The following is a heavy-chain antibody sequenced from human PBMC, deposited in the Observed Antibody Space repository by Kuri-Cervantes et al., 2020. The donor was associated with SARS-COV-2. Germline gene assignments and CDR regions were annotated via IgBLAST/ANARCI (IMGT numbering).Heavy chain of an antibody. J-gene: IGHJ4*02. V-gene: IGHV3-48*03. D-gene: IGHD3-22*01. CDR3: ARGDSSGYYFDY. CDR1: GFTFSSYE. Sequence: LSLTCAASGFTFSSYEMNWVRQAPGKGLEWVSYISSSGSTIYYADSVKGRFTISRDNAKNSLYLQMNSLRAEDTAVYYCARGDSSGYYFDYWGQGTLVTVSS. CDR2: ISSSGSTI.